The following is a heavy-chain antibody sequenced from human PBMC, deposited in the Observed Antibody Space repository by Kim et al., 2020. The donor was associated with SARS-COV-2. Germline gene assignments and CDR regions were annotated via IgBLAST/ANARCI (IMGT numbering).Heavy chain of an antibody. CDR3: ATLNMYYYDSSGYYYEQYYYYYGMDV. D-gene: IGHD3-22*01. Sequence: ASVKVSCKASGYTFTGYYMHWVRQAPGQGLEWMGRINPNSGGTNYAQKFQGRVTMTRDTSISTAYMELSRLRSDDTAVYYCATLNMYYYDSSGYYYEQYYYYYGMDVWGQGTTVTVSS. V-gene: IGHV1-2*06. J-gene: IGHJ6*02. CDR2: INPNSGGT. CDR1: GYTFTGYY.